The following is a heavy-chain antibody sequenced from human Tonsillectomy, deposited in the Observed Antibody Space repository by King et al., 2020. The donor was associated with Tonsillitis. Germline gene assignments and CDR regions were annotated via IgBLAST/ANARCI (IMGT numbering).Heavy chain of an antibody. V-gene: IGHV3-21*01. CDR3: VRHPRGNSSSLFY. Sequence: VQLVESGGGLVKPGGTLRLSCAASGFTFSDYNMNWVRQTPGRGLEWVSSISTGGTYLYYADSRRGRFTISRDNAKNSLYLQMNSLRVEDTAIYFCVRHPRGNSSSLFYWGRGTLVTVSS. J-gene: IGHJ4*02. D-gene: IGHD6-13*01. CDR1: GFTFSDYN. CDR2: ISTGGTYL.